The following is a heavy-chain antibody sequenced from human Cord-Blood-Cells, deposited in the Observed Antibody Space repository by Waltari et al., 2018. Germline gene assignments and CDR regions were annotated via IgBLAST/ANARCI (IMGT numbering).Heavy chain of an antibody. CDR2: INAGNGNT. V-gene: IGHV1-3*01. Sequence: QVQLVQSGAEVKKPGASVKVSCKASGYTFTSYAMHWVRRAPGQRLEWMGWINAGNGNTKYSQKFQVRVTITRDTSASTAYMELSSLRSEDTAVYYSARGRGKSGSYFDYWGQGTLVTVSS. J-gene: IGHJ4*02. CDR1: GYTFTSYA. CDR3: ARGRGKSGSYFDY. D-gene: IGHD1-26*01.